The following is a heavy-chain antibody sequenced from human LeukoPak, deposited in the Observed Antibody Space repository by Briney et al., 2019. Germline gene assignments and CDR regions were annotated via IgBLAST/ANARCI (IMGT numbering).Heavy chain of an antibody. D-gene: IGHD3-3*01. J-gene: IGHJ3*02. V-gene: IGHV3-74*01. CDR1: GFTFSSYW. Sequence: GGSLRLSCAASGFTFSSYWMHWVRQAPGKGLVWVSRINSDGSSKSYADSAKGRFTISRDNAKNKLYLQMNSLRAEDTAVYYCARAAYYDFWSGYYGAAFDIWGQGTMVTVSS. CDR2: INSDGSSK. CDR3: ARAAYYDFWSGYYGAAFDI.